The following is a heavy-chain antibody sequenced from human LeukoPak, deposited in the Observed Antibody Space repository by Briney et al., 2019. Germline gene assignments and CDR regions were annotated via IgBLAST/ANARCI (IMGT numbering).Heavy chain of an antibody. V-gene: IGHV3-48*03. CDR1: GFTFSSYE. J-gene: IGHJ6*02. D-gene: IGHD2-2*01. CDR2: ISSSGSTI. CDR3: ARDSSYCSSTSCYEDYGMDV. Sequence: GGSLRLSCAASGFTFSSYEMNWVRQAPGKGLEWVSYISSSGSTIYYADSMKGRFTISRDNAKNSLYLQMNSLRAEDTAVYYCARDSSYCSSTSCYEDYGMDVWGQGTTVTVSS.